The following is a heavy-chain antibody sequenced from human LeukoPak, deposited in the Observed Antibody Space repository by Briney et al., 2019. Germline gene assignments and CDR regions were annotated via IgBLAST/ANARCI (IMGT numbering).Heavy chain of an antibody. CDR2: IWYGGSNK. CDR3: ARDYLDWYFDL. Sequence: PGGSLRLSCAASGFTFSSYGMHWVRQAPGKGLEWVAVIWYGGSNKYYADSVKGRFTISRDNSKNTLYLQMNSLRAEDTAVYYCARDYLDWYFDLWGRGTLVTVSS. V-gene: IGHV3-33*01. CDR1: GFTFSSYG. J-gene: IGHJ2*01.